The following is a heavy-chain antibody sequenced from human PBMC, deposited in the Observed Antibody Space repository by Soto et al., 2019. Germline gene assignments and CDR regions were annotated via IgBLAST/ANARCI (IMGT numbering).Heavy chain of an antibody. D-gene: IGHD3-10*01. CDR2: IYHSGST. V-gene: IGHV4-4*02. J-gene: IGHJ4*02. Sequence: PSETLSLTCAVSSGSISSSNWWSWVRQPPGKGLEWIGEIYHSGSTNYNPSLKSRVTISVDKSKNQFSLKLSSVTAADTAVYYCARVLDYYGSGLTHSVSYFDYWGQGTLVTVSS. CDR1: SGSISSSNW. CDR3: ARVLDYYGSGLTHSVSYFDY.